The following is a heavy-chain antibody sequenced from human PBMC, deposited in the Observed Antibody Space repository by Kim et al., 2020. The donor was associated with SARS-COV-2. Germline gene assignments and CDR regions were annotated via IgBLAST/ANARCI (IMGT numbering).Heavy chain of an antibody. CDR1: GFTFGSYG. CDR3: VRGLDV. CDR2: INKDGSEK. Sequence: GGSLRLSCAASGFTFGSYGMHWVRQSPGKGLEWVVNINKDGSEKYYVDSVKGRFTISRDNAKNSLYLQMNSLRADDTAVYYCVRGLDVWGQGTTVTVSS. J-gene: IGHJ6*02. V-gene: IGHV3-7*01.